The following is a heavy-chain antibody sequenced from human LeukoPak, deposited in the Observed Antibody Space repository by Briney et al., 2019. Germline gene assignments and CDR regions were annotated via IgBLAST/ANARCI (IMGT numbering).Heavy chain of an antibody. CDR2: INGDGSST. Sequence: GGSLRLSCAASGFTFSGHWMHWVRQFPGKGLVWVSRINGDGSSTSYADSVKGRFTISRDNAKNTLFLQMNSLRAEDTAVYYCAREYDDFWSGWDAFDIWGQGTMVTVSS. CDR1: GFTFSGHW. CDR3: AREYDDFWSGWDAFDI. J-gene: IGHJ3*02. V-gene: IGHV3-74*01. D-gene: IGHD3-3*01.